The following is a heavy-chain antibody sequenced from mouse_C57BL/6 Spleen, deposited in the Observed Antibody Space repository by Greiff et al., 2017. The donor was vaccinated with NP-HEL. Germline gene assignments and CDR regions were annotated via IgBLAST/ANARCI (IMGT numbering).Heavy chain of an antibody. Sequence: EVMLVESGGDLVKPGGSLKLSCAASGFTFSSYGMSWVRQTPDKRLEWVATISSGGSYTYYPDSVKGRFTISRDNAKNTLYLQMSSLKSEDTAMYYCARRGVTWYFDVWGTGTTVTVSS. CDR3: ARRGVTWYFDV. J-gene: IGHJ1*03. CDR1: GFTFSSYG. V-gene: IGHV5-6*02. CDR2: ISSGGSYT. D-gene: IGHD2-2*01.